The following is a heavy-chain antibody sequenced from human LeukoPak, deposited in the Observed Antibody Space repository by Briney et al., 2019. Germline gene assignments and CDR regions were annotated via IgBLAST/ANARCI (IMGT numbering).Heavy chain of an antibody. D-gene: IGHD3-3*01. CDR1: GGSISSGGYS. CDR3: ARADYDFLAGLDY. J-gene: IGHJ4*02. Sequence: PSQTLSLTCTVSGGSISSGGYSWSWTRQHPGKGLEWIGYIYYSGSTYYNPSLKSRVTISVDTSKNQFSLKLSSVTAADTAVYYCARADYDFLAGLDYWGQGTLVTVSS. V-gene: IGHV4-31*03. CDR2: IYYSGST.